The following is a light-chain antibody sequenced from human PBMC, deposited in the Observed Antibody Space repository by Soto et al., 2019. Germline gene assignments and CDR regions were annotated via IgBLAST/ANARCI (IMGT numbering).Light chain of an antibody. Sequence: SSDVGLYDYVSWYQQHPGKAPQLMIYAVSNRPSGVSNRFSASKSGNTASLFISGLQAEDEADYYCSSYTSDSSYVFGSGTKVTVL. V-gene: IGLV2-14*01. CDR2: AVS. J-gene: IGLJ1*01. CDR1: SSDVGLYDY. CDR3: SSYTSDSSYV.